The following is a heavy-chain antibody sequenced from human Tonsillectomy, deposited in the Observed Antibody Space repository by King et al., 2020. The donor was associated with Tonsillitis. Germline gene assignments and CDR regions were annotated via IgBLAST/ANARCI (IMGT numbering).Heavy chain of an antibody. D-gene: IGHD6-6*01. CDR3: ARVDSSESYDY. Sequence: VQLQQWCAGLLKPSETLSLTCAVYGGSFSGYYWSWIRQPPGEGLEWIGEISHGGSTNYNPSLKSRVTISEDTSKNQFSLRLTSLTAADTAVYYCARVDSSESYDYWGQGTLVTVSS. CDR2: ISHGGST. CDR1: GGSFSGYY. J-gene: IGHJ4*02. V-gene: IGHV4-34*01.